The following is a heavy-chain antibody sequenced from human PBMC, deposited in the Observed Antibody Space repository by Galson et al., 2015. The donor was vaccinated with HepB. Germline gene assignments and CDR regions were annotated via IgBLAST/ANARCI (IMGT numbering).Heavy chain of an antibody. D-gene: IGHD3-16*02. V-gene: IGHV3-49*03. J-gene: IGHJ6*03. CDR1: GFTFGVSA. CDR3: TRDRVFDRTYYYMDV. CDR2: IRSTAYGGTT. Sequence: SLRLSCAASGFTFGVSAMSWFRQAPGKGLEWVGFIRSTAYGGTTEYAASVKGRFTISRDDSKSIAYLQMNSLKTEDTAVYYCTRDRVFDRTYYYMDVWGKGTTVTVSS.